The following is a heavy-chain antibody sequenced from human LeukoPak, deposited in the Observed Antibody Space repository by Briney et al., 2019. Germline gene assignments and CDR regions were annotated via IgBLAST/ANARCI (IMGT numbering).Heavy chain of an antibody. CDR1: GFTFDDYA. V-gene: IGHV3-9*01. CDR3: AKSLGTVRFGELYTFDY. D-gene: IGHD3-10*01. Sequence: GGSLRLSCAASGFTFDDYAMHWVRQAPGKGLEWVSGISRNSGSIGYADSVKGRFTISRDNAKNSLYLQMNSLRAEDTALYYCAKSLGTVRFGELYTFDYWGQGTLVTVSS. J-gene: IGHJ4*02. CDR2: ISRNSGSI.